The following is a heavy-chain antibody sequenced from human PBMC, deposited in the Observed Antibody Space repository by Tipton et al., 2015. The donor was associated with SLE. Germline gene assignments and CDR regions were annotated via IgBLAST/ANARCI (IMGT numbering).Heavy chain of an antibody. V-gene: IGHV4-59*01. CDR1: GGSISPYY. CDR2: IYYSGNT. Sequence: TLSLTCTVPGGSISPYYWTWVRQPPGKGLEWIGYIYYSGNTNYNPSLKSRVRMSVDTSKNQISLKLNSVIAADTAVYYCARSAEYFQDWGQGTLVTVSS. CDR3: ARSAEYFQD. J-gene: IGHJ1*01.